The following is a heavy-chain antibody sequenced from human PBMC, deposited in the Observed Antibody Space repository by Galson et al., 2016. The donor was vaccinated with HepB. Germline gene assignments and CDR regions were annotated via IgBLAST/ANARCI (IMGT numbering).Heavy chain of an antibody. V-gene: IGHV5-51*01. CDR2: THPGDSDT. CDR3: ARQQWAQVPDGAFAI. Sequence: QSGAEVKKPGESLKISCKGFGYNFTNYWIARVRQMPGKGLEWMAITHPGDSDTRCSPSSQGQVTISVDKSISTAFLQWSSLKASDTGMYYCARQQWAQVPDGAFAIWGQGTMVTVSS. D-gene: IGHD2-8*01. CDR1: GYNFTNYW. J-gene: IGHJ3*02.